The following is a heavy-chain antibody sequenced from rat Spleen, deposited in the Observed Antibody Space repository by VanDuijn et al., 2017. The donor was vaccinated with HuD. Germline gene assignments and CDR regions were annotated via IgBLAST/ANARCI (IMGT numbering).Heavy chain of an antibody. J-gene: IGHJ4*01. Sequence: EVQLVESGGGLVQPGRSLKLSCVASGFTFNNYWMTWIRQAPGKGLEWVASITNTGGSTYYPDSVKGRFTISRDNAKSTLYLQMNSLRSEDTATYYCTRDSVITMMVMDVMDAWGQGASVTVSS. CDR3: TRDSVITMMVMDVMDA. D-gene: IGHD1-12*03. CDR2: ITNTGGST. V-gene: IGHV5-31*01. CDR1: GFTFNNYW.